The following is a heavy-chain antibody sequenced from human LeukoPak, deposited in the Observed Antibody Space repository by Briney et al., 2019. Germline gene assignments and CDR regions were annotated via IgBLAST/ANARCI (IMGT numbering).Heavy chain of an antibody. CDR3: AKDQGRRFGDTFFDY. J-gene: IGHJ4*02. D-gene: IGHD3-10*01. Sequence: GGSLRLSCAASGFTFSSYAMHWVRQAPGKGLEWVAVISYDGSNKYYADSVKGRFTISRDNSKNTLYLQMNSLRAEDTAVYYCAKDQGRRFGDTFFDYWGQGTLVTVSS. CDR2: ISYDGSNK. CDR1: GFTFSSYA. V-gene: IGHV3-30*04.